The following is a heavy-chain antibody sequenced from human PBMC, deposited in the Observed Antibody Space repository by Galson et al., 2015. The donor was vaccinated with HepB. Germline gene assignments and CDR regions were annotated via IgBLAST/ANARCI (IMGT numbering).Heavy chain of an antibody. D-gene: IGHD1-14*01. CDR2: IYYSGST. V-gene: IGHV4-30-4*07. J-gene: IGHJ3*02. Sequence: QVQLQESGPGLVKPSETLSLTCAVSGGTISSGGYSWSWILQPPGKVLEWIGCIYYSGSTYYNPSLKSRVTISVDTSKNQFSLNLSSVTAADTAVYYCARAIHRRDTFDIWGQGTMVTVSS. CDR3: ARAIHRRDTFDI. CDR1: GGTISSGGYS.